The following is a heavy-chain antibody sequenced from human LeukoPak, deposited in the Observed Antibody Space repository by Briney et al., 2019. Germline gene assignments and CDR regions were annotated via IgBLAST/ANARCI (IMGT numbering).Heavy chain of an antibody. CDR1: GFTVSSNY. CDR3: AGGNCSGGSCYSAIDY. D-gene: IGHD2-15*01. Sequence: PGGSLRLSCAASGFTVSSNYMSWVRQAPGKGLEWVSVIYSGGSTYYADSVKGRFTISRHNSKNTLYLQMNSLRAEDTAVYYCAGGNCSGGSCYSAIDYWGQGTLVTVSS. V-gene: IGHV3-53*04. CDR2: IYSGGST. J-gene: IGHJ4*02.